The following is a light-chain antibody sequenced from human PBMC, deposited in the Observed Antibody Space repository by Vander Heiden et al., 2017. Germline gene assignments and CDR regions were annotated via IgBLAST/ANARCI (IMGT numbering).Light chain of an antibody. CDR1: SSNLGSNF. V-gene: IGLV1-47*02. J-gene: IGLJ3*02. CDR3: AAWDDSLSVWV. CDR2: SNN. Sequence: QSVLTPPPSASGTPGQRVTRSCSGSSSNLGSNFVFWYQQLPGTAPKLLIYSNNQRPSGVPERFSGAKSGTSASLAVSGLRSEDEADYYCAAWDDSLSVWVFGGGTKLTVL.